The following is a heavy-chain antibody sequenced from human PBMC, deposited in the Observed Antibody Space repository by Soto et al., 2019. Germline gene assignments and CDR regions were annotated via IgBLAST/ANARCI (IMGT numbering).Heavy chain of an antibody. CDR1: GGSISSSYW. Sequence: SETLSLTCAVSGGSISSSYWWSWVRQPPGKGLEWIGEIDHSGSTNYNPSLKSRVTISVDKSKNQFSLKLSSVTAADTAVYYCARGGSSWLYYFDYWGQGTLVTVSS. J-gene: IGHJ4*02. V-gene: IGHV4-4*02. CDR3: ARGGSSWLYYFDY. CDR2: IDHSGST. D-gene: IGHD6-13*01.